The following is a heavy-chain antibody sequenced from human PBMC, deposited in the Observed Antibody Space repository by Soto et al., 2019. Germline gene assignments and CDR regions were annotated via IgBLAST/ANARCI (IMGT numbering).Heavy chain of an antibody. CDR1: GFTVSSKY. Sequence: EVQLVESGGGLVQPGGSLRLSCAASGFTVSSKYMSWVRQAPGKGLEGVSLIQSGGTTYYADSVKGRFTISRDSSKNMLHLQMDSLRAEDTAVYYCARDDIRCSGGSCYGVAMDVWGKGTTVTVSS. CDR3: ARDDIRCSGGSCYGVAMDV. V-gene: IGHV3-66*01. CDR2: IQSGGTT. D-gene: IGHD2-15*01. J-gene: IGHJ6*03.